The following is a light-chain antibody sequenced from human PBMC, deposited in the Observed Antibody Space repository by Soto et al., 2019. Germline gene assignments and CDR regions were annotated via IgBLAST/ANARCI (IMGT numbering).Light chain of an antibody. CDR3: QQYYTSPLT. CDR1: QSGLYTSNNTNY. Sequence: DIVMTQSPDSLAVSLGERATINCKSSQSGLYTSNNTNYLAWYQQKPGQPPKLLIYWASTRQSGVPDRFSGGGSGTDYTLTISRLQAEDVAVYYCQQYYTSPLTFGGGTKVEIK. V-gene: IGKV4-1*01. CDR2: WAS. J-gene: IGKJ4*01.